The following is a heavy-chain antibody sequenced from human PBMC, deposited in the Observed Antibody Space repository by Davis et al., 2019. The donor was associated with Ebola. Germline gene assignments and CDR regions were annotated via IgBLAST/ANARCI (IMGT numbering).Heavy chain of an antibody. CDR2: LGTSADT. D-gene: IGHD1-26*01. V-gene: IGHV3-23*01. CDR3: AKDTSNIWFDI. CDR1: GSASRNFV. Sequence: GGSLRPSCPASGSASRNFVMSWVRQVPGKGLEWVSTLGTSADTYYADSVKGRFTISRDNSKNTLYLQMNGLRVEDTAIYYCAKDTSNIWFDIWGQGTMVTVSS. J-gene: IGHJ3*02.